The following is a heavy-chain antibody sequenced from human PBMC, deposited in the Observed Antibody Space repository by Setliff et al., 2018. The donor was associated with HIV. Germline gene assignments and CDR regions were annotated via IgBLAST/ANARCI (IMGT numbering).Heavy chain of an antibody. V-gene: IGHV4-38-2*02. CDR2: IYHSGST. CDR1: GYSISSGNY. CDR3: ARGYPTERIFDY. D-gene: IGHD1-1*01. Sequence: SETLSLTCTVSGYSISSGNYWGWIRQPPGKGLEWIGNIYHSGSTYYNPSLKSRVTISVDTSKNQFSLKMTSVTAADTAVYYCARGYPTERIFDYWGQGTLVTVSS. J-gene: IGHJ4*02.